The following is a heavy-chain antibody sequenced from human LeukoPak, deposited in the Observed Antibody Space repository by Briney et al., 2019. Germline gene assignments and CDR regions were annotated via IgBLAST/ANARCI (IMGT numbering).Heavy chain of an antibody. CDR3: ARLRITMIVVAKGDAFDI. CDR1: GSIFTSYW. J-gene: IGHJ3*02. Sequence: GGSLQISCQGSGSIFTSYWIGWVRQVPGKGLEWMGIIYPGDSDTRYSPSLQGQVTISADKSITTAYLQWSSLKASDTAMYYCARLRITMIVVAKGDAFDIWGQGTMVTVSS. D-gene: IGHD3-22*01. V-gene: IGHV5-51*01. CDR2: IYPGDSDT.